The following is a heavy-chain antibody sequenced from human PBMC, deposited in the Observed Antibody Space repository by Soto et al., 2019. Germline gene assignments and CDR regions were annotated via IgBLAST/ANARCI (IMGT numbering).Heavy chain of an antibody. V-gene: IGHV4-61*01. Sequence: SETLSLTCTVSGGSVSSGSYYWSWIRQPPGKGLEWIGYIYYRGNTDYNPSLKSRVTISLDTPKNQFSLKLSSVTAADTAVYYCAIDSTPSIVLVPAAQYGMDVWGQGTTVTVSS. CDR1: GGSVSSGSYY. J-gene: IGHJ6*02. CDR2: IYYRGNT. CDR3: AIDSTPSIVLVPAAQYGMDV. D-gene: IGHD2-2*01.